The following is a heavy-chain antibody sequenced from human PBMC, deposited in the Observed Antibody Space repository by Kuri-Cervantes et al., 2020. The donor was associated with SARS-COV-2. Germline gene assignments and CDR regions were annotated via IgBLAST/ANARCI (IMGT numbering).Heavy chain of an antibody. CDR2: IKQDGSEK. CDR3: ARGGSSGWYWWFDP. J-gene: IGHJ5*02. D-gene: IGHD6-19*01. V-gene: IGHV3-7*01. CDR1: GFTFSSYW. Sequence: GESLKISCAASGFTFSSYWMSWVRQAPGEGLEWVANIKQDGSEKYYVDSVKGRFTISRDNAKNSLYLQMNSLRAEDTAVYYCARGGSSGWYWWFDPWGQGTLVTVSS.